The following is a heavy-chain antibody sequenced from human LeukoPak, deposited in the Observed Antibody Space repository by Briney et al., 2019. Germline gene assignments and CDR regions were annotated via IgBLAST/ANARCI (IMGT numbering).Heavy chain of an antibody. D-gene: IGHD6-13*01. Sequence: SSQTLSLTCTVSGGSVSSGGYYWSWIRQHPGKGLEWIGYIYYSGSTYYNPSLKSRVTISVDTSKNQFSLKLSSVTAADTAVYYCARDPYEQQLGFDPWGQGTLVTVSS. J-gene: IGHJ5*02. CDR3: ARDPYEQQLGFDP. V-gene: IGHV4-31*03. CDR1: GGSVSSGGYY. CDR2: IYYSGST.